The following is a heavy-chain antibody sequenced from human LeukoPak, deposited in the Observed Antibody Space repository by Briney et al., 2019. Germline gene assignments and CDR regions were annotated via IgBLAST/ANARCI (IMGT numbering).Heavy chain of an antibody. V-gene: IGHV3-53*01. J-gene: IGHJ4*02. CDR3: ARERRYCSGDNCYSGHDY. CDR1: GFTVSSNY. D-gene: IGHD2-15*01. Sequence: GGSLRLSCAVSGFTVSSNYMSWVRQAPGKGLEWVSLIHSGGSIDYADSLKDRFTISRDNSKNTVNLQINSLRPEDTAVYYCARERRYCSGDNCYSGHDYWGQGTLVIVSS. CDR2: IHSGGSI.